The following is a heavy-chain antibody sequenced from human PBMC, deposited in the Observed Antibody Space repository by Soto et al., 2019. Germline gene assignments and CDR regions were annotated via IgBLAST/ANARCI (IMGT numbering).Heavy chain of an antibody. CDR2: IYYSGST. J-gene: IGHJ6*02. CDR3: ASRAAAFDYYGMDV. CDR1: GGSISSGDYY. Sequence: PSETLSLTCTVSGGSISSGDYYWSWIRQPPGKGLEWIGYIYYSGSTNYNPSLKSRATISVDTSKNQFSLKLSSVTAADTAVYYCASRAAAFDYYGMDVWGQGTTVTVSS. D-gene: IGHD6-13*01. V-gene: IGHV4-61*08.